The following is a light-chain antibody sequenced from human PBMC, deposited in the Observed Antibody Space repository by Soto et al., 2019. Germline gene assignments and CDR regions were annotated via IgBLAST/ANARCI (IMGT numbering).Light chain of an antibody. CDR2: VAS. CDR1: QSISSY. V-gene: IGKV1-39*01. Sequence: DIQMTQSPSSLSASVGDRVTITCRASQSISSYLNWYQQKPGKAPNLLIYVASNLQSGVPPRFSGSGSGTEFTLTISSLQPEDLATYYCQQSYLTPQTFGQGTKVEIE. J-gene: IGKJ1*01. CDR3: QQSYLTPQT.